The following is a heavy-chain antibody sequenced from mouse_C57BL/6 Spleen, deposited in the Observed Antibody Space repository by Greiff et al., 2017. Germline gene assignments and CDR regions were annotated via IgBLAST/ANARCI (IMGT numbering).Heavy chain of an antibody. Sequence: QVQLQQSGAELVRPGASVTLSCKASGYTFTDYEMHWVKQTPVHGLEWIGAIDPETGGTAYNQKFKGKAILTADKSSSTAYMELRSLISEDSAVYYGTRHYSNYEGYYYAMDYWGQGTSVTVSS. CDR2: IDPETGGT. D-gene: IGHD2-5*01. J-gene: IGHJ4*01. CDR1: GYTFTDYE. V-gene: IGHV1-15*01. CDR3: TRHYSNYEGYYYAMDY.